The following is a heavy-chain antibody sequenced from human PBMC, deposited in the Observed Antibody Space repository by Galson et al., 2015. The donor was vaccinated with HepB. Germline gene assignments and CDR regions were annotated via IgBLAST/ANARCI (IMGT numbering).Heavy chain of an antibody. D-gene: IGHD3-9*01. V-gene: IGHV3-15*01. CDR2: IKSKSEGGAI. J-gene: IGHJ4*02. Sequence: SLRLSCAASGFTFTNAWMAWVRQAPGKGLEWVGRIKSKSEGGAIDYAAPVKGRFSMSRDDSENTLYLQMNSLKTEDTAVYHCTTYRTSYGILTGYSSGDYWGQGTLVTVSS. CDR3: TTYRTSYGILTGYSSGDY. CDR1: GFTFTNAW.